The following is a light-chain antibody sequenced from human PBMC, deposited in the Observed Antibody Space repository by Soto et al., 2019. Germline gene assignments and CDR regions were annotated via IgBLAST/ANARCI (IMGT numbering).Light chain of an antibody. V-gene: IGKV1-5*03. CDR3: QQYNTSPCT. Sequence: IQMTQSPSILSASVGDRVTLTCRASRGVSCWLAWYQQKPGKAPRLLIYDASAIESGVPSRFSGSGSEAEFTLTISSLQPDDIATYYCQQYNTSPCTFGQGTKVEIK. CDR2: DAS. CDR1: RGVSCW. J-gene: IGKJ1*01.